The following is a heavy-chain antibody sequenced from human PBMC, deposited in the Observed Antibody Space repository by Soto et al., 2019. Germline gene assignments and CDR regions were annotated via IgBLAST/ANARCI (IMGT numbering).Heavy chain of an antibody. Sequence: QVQLVQSGAEVKKPGSSVKVSCKASGGTFSSYAISWVRQAPGQGLEWMGGIIPIFGTANYAQKFQGRVTITVDESTSTAYMELSSLRSEDTAVYYCARELNWKYWGRRGGPKNLKYGMDVWGQGTTVTVSS. CDR2: IIPIFGTA. CDR3: ARELNWKYWGRRGGPKNLKYGMDV. D-gene: IGHD1-1*01. CDR1: GGTFSSYA. V-gene: IGHV1-69*01. J-gene: IGHJ6*02.